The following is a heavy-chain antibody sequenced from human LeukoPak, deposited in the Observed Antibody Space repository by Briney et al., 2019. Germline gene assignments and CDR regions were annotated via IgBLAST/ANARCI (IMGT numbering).Heavy chain of an antibody. CDR2: IIPIFGTA. CDR3: ARDSGVFRLGELSLFNY. D-gene: IGHD3-16*02. V-gene: IGHV1-69*05. J-gene: IGHJ4*02. Sequence: GSSVEVSCKASGGTFSSYAISWVRQAPGQGLEWMGGIIPIFGTANYAQKFQGRVTITTDESTSTAYMELSSLRSEDTAVYYCARDSGVFRLGELSLFNYWGQGTLVTVSS. CDR1: GGTFSSYA.